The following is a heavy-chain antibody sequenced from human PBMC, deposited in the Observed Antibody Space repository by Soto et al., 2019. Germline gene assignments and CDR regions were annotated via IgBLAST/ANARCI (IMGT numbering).Heavy chain of an antibody. V-gene: IGHV1-69*06. CDR2: TSPVFGTA. Sequence: GXSXKDSIKAAGGNXTSYAMRAVRQAPGQGLEWMGGTSPVFGTANYAQKCQGRFTMTADKSTITAYMGPSSLTSEDKAVHYCASTARTYYYDSSGYWNWFYPRGQGTLFTVSS. J-gene: IGHJ5*02. CDR3: ASTARTYYYDSSGYWNWFYP. D-gene: IGHD3-22*01. CDR1: GGNXTSYA.